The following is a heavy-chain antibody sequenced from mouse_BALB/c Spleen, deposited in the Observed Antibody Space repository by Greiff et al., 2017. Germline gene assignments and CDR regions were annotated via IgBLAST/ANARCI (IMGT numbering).Heavy chain of an antibody. D-gene: IGHD1-1*01. J-gene: IGHJ2*01. V-gene: IGHV5-17*02. Sequence: EVQLQESGGGLVQPGGSRKLSCAASGFTFSSFGMHWVRQAPEKGLEWVAYISSGSSTIYYADTVKGRFTISRDNPKNTLFLQMTSLRSEDTAMYYCARSDYYGSSYFDYWGQGTTLTVSS. CDR2: ISSGSSTI. CDR1: GFTFSSFG. CDR3: ARSDYYGSSYFDY.